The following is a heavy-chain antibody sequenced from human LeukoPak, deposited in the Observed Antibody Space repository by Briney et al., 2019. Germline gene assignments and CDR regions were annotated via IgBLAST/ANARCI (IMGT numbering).Heavy chain of an antibody. CDR2: MNPNSGNT. Sequence: ASVKVSCKASGYAFTSYDINWVRQATGQGLEWMGWMNPNSGNTGYAQKFQGRVTITRNTSISTAYMELSSLRSEDTAVYYCARAINNYDFWSGYYMGSGYFDYWGQGTLVTVSS. CDR3: ARAINNYDFWSGYYMGSGYFDY. V-gene: IGHV1-8*03. D-gene: IGHD3-3*01. J-gene: IGHJ4*02. CDR1: GYAFTSYD.